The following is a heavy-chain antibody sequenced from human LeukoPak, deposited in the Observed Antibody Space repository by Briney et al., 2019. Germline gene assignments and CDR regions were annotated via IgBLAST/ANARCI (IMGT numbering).Heavy chain of an antibody. CDR1: GYTFTSYG. CDR2: MNPNSGNT. J-gene: IGHJ4*02. Sequence: ASVKVSCKASGYTFTSYGISWVRQAPGQGLEWMGWMNPNSGNTGYAQKFQGRVTITRNTSTSTAYMELSSLRSEDTAVYYCAKDRYGDYPTPFDYWGQGTLVTVSS. D-gene: IGHD4-17*01. CDR3: AKDRYGDYPTPFDY. V-gene: IGHV1-8*03.